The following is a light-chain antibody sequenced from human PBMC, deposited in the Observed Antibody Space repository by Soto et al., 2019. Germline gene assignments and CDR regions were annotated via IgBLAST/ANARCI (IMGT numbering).Light chain of an antibody. J-gene: IGLJ1*01. V-gene: IGLV1-40*01. CDR2: GNS. CDR1: SSNIGAGYD. CDR3: LSYDSSLSGFYV. Sequence: VLTQPPSVSGAPGQRVTISCTGSSSNIGAGYDVHWYQQLPGTAPKLLIYGNSNRPSGVPDRFSRSKSGTSASLAITGLQAEDEADYYCLSYDSSLSGFYVFGTGTKVTVL.